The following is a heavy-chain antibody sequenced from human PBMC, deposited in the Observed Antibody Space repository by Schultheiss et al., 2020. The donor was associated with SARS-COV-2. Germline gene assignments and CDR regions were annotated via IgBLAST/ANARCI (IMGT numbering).Heavy chain of an antibody. D-gene: IGHD6-19*01. CDR2: ISYDGTNK. CDR1: GFTFRSYA. J-gene: IGHJ6*02. V-gene: IGHV3-30-3*01. Sequence: GGSLRLSCEASGFTFRSYAMHWVRQAPGKGLEWVAVISYDGTNKYYADSVKGRFTISRDNSKNTLYLQMNSLRAEDTAVYYCAKDNIAVAGTGYYYYGMDVWGQGTTVTVSS. CDR3: AKDNIAVAGTGYYYYGMDV.